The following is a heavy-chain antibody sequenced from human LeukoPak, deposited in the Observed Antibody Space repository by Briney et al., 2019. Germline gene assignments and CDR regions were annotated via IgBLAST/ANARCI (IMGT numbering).Heavy chain of an antibody. D-gene: IGHD3-10*01. Sequence: PSETLSLTCTVSSGSISTSNYYWGWVRQPPWKALKWIGNIFYSGSTYYSPSLKSRVTISLDTSRNQFSLKLNSVTAADTAVYYCARPLWFGENDAFDIWGQGTMVTVSS. CDR3: ARPLWFGENDAFDI. CDR1: SGSISTSNYY. V-gene: IGHV4-39*07. J-gene: IGHJ3*02. CDR2: IFYSGST.